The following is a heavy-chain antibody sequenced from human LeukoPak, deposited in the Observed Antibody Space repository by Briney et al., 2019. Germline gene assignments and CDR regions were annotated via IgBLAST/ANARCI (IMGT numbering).Heavy chain of an antibody. D-gene: IGHD1-1*01. CDR1: GGSISSYY. Sequence: SETLSLTCTVSGGSISSYYWSWIRQPPGEGLEWIGYIYYSGSTNYNPSLKSRVTISVDTSKNQFSLKLSSVTAADTAVYYCSGNYYYYGMDVWGKGTTVTVSS. J-gene: IGHJ6*04. CDR3: SGNYYYYGMDV. CDR2: IYYSGST. V-gene: IGHV4-59*01.